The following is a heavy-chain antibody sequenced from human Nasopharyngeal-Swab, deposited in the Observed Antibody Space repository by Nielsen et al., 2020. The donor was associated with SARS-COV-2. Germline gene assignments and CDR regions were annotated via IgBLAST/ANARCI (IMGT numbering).Heavy chain of an antibody. CDR2: IIPTFGPA. Sequence: SVKVSCKASGDTFSSYAINWVRQAPGQGLEWMGGIIPTFGPANYAQKFQGRVTITSDESTSTAYMALSSLRSEDTALYYCATATKLLSDYYYGMDVWGQGTTVTVSS. D-gene: IGHD2/OR15-2a*01. CDR1: GDTFSSYA. CDR3: ATATKLLSDYYYGMDV. V-gene: IGHV1-69*13. J-gene: IGHJ6*02.